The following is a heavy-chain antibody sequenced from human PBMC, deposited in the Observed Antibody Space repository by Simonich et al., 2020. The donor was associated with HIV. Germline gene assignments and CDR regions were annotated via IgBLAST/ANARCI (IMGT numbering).Heavy chain of an antibody. CDR3: ARYGGNSGDYFDY. Sequence: VQLVESGGGLVQPGGSLRLSCAASGFTFSSNWRSWVRQAPGKGLEWVANIKEDGSEEYYVDSVKGRLTISRDNAKNSLYLQLNSRRAEDTAVYYCARYGGNSGDYFDYWGQGILVTVSS. V-gene: IGHV3-7*01. CDR1: GFTFSSNW. D-gene: IGHD2-21*02. CDR2: IKEDGSEE. J-gene: IGHJ4*02.